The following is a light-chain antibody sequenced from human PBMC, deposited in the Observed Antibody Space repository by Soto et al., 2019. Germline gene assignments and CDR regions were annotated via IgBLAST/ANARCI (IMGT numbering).Light chain of an antibody. V-gene: IGKV4-1*01. CDR2: LAS. Sequence: DIVMTQSPHSLAVSLGERATINCKSSQSVLYSSHNNNYLAWYQQKPGEAPKLLIYLASTLQSGVPSSFNGSGSGTDFSLTISSLQPEDVATYYCQYLNSFPLSFGGGTKVDIK. CDR1: QSVLYSSHNNNY. J-gene: IGKJ4*01. CDR3: QYLNSFPLS.